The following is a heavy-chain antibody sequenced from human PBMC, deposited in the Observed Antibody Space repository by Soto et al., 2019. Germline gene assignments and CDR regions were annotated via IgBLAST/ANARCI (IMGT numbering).Heavy chain of an antibody. CDR3: AREEPERLTNGFDP. CDR2: IIPIFGTA. CDR1: GGTFSSYA. V-gene: IGHV1-69*13. J-gene: IGHJ5*02. Sequence: SVKVSCKASGGTFSSYAISWVRQAPGQGLEWMGGIIPIFGTANYAQKFQGRVTITADESTSTAYMELSSLRSEDTAVYYCAREEPERLTNGFDPWGQGTLVTVSS. D-gene: IGHD1-1*01.